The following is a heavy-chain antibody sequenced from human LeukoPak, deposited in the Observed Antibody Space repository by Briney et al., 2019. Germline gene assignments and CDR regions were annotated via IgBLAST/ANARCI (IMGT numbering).Heavy chain of an antibody. V-gene: IGHV1-2*02. D-gene: IGHD5-18*01. J-gene: IGHJ4*02. CDR2: INPNSGGT. Sequence: ASVKVSCKASGYTFTGYYMHWVRQAPGQGLEWMGWINPNSGGTNYAQKFQGRVTMTRDTSISTAYMELSRLRSDDTAVYYCARADGSYGYECYFDYWGQGTLVTVSS. CDR1: GYTFTGYY. CDR3: ARADGSYGYECYFDY.